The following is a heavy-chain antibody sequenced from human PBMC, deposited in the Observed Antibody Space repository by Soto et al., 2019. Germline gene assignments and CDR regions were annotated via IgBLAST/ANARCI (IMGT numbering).Heavy chain of an antibody. J-gene: IGHJ6*02. V-gene: IGHV1-18*01. Sequence: QVQLVQSGAEVKKPGASVKVSCKASGYTFTSYGISWVRQAPGQGLEWMGWISAYNGNTNYAQKLQGRVTMTTDTSTSTAYMELRSLRSDDTAVYYCARVNYYASVSYYYYHMDVWGQGTTVTVSS. CDR2: ISAYNGNT. D-gene: IGHD3-10*01. CDR3: ARVNYYASVSYYYYHMDV. CDR1: GYTFTSYG.